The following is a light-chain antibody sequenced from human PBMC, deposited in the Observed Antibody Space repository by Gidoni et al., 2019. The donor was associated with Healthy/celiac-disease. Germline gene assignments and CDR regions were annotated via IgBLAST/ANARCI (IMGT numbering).Light chain of an antibody. CDR3: QQYNSYRT. Sequence: DIQMTQSPSTLSASVGDRVTIPCRASQRISSWLAWYQQKPGKAPKLLIYKASSLESGVPSRFSGSGSGTEFTLTISSLQPDDFATYYCQQYNSYRTFGQXTKVEIK. V-gene: IGKV1-5*03. CDR2: KAS. CDR1: QRISSW. J-gene: IGKJ1*01.